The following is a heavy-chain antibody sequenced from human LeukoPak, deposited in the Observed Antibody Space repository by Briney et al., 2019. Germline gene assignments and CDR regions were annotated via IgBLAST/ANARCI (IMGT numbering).Heavy chain of an antibody. CDR3: AKDLVQRGAFDI. J-gene: IGHJ3*02. D-gene: IGHD6-6*01. CDR1: GFTFSSYA. V-gene: IGHV3-64*01. CDR2: ISSNGGST. Sequence: GGSLRLSCAASGFTFSSYAMHWVRQAPGKGLEYVSAISSNGGSTYYANSVKGRFTISRDNSKNTLYLQMNSLRVEDTAVYYCAKDLVQRGAFDIWGQGTMVTVSS.